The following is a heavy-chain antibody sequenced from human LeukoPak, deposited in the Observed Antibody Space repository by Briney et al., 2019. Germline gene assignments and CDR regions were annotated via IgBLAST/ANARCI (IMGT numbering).Heavy chain of an antibody. D-gene: IGHD6-13*01. CDR3: ARSPAIAAAGTQKYYYYYGMDV. CDR2: IYPGDSDT. Sequence: GESLKISCKGSGYGFTSYWIGWVRQMPGKGLEWMGIIYPGDSDTRYSPSFQGQVTISADKSISTAYLQWSSLKASDTAMYYCARSPAIAAAGTQKYYYYYGMDVWGQGTTVTVSS. CDR1: GYGFTSYW. J-gene: IGHJ6*02. V-gene: IGHV5-51*01.